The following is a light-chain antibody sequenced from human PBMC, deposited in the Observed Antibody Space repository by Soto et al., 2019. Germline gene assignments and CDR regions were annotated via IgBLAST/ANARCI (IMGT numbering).Light chain of an antibody. Sequence: EVVLTQSPGTLSLSPGERVTLSCRASQSISGNYLAWYQHKPGQAPRLLISGTYTRATGIPDRFSGRGSGTDFSLTISRLEPEDFAVYYCQHYGDSLPITFGQGTRLEI. J-gene: IGKJ5*01. CDR2: GTY. CDR3: QHYGDSLPIT. CDR1: QSISGNY. V-gene: IGKV3-20*01.